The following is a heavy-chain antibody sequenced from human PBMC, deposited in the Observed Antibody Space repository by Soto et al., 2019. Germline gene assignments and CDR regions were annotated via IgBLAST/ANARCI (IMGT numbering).Heavy chain of an antibody. CDR3: AREDVQTGYGSGSYYNGAVYYYYYMDV. D-gene: IGHD3-10*01. V-gene: IGHV1-8*01. CDR1: GYTFTSYD. Sequence: ASVKVSCKASGYTFTSYDINWVRQATGQGLEWMGWMNPNSGNTGYAQKFQGRVTMTGNTSISIANMELSSLRSEDTAVYYCAREDVQTGYGSGSYYNGAVYYYYYMDVWGKGTTVTVSS. CDR2: MNPNSGNT. J-gene: IGHJ6*03.